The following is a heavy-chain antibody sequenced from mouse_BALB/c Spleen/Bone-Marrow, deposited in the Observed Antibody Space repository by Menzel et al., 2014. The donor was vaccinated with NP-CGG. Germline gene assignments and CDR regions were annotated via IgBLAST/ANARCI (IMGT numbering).Heavy chain of an antibody. CDR1: GDSITGGY. Sequence: EVQLQQSGPSLVKPSQTLSLTCSVTGDSITGGYWHWIRKLPGNKLECMGYISYRGTTYYNPSLKSRISITRDTSKNQYYLELNSVAAEDTATYYCARTGFFGVWGAGTTVTVSS. V-gene: IGHV3-8*02. CDR3: ARTGFFGV. CDR2: ISYRGTT. J-gene: IGHJ1*01.